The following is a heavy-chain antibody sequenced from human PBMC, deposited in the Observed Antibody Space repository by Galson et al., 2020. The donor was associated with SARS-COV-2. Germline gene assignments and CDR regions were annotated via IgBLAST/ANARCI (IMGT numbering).Heavy chain of an antibody. D-gene: IGHD6-13*01. CDR2: FYPDHGDT. V-gene: IGHV1-24*01. Sequence: ASVKVSCKVSDFTLSDFSMHWVRQSPGGGLAWMGSFYPDHGDTLFAQKFQGRVTMNGVTSSDTAYMELSSLTFEDTAVYFCAADSYSNSALPYWGQGSLVTVSS. J-gene: IGHJ4*02. CDR1: DFTLSDFS. CDR3: AADSYSNSALPY.